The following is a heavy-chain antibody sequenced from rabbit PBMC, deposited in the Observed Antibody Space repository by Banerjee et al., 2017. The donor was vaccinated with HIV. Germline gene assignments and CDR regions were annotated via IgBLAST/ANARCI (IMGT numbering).Heavy chain of an antibody. CDR1: GFSFSDRDV. V-gene: IGHV1S45*01. Sequence: QEHLVESGRGLVKPEGSLTLTCKASGFSFSDRDVMCWVRQAPGKGLQWIACINAYTGKPVYATWAKGRFTISRTSSTTVTLQMTSLTAADTATYFCARDTGSSFSSYGMDLWGQGTLVTVS. CDR3: ARDTGSSFSSYGMDL. J-gene: IGHJ6*01. D-gene: IGHD8-1*01. CDR2: INAYTGKP.